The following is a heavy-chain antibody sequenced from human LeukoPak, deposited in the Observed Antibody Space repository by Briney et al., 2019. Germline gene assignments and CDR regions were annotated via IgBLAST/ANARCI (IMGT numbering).Heavy chain of an antibody. D-gene: IGHD3-10*01. J-gene: IGHJ6*02. CDR3: ARDRRYYGSGSYVYYYGMDV. CDR1: GGSISSYY. V-gene: IGHV4-59*01. CDR2: IYYSGST. Sequence: SETLSLTCTVSGGSISSYYWSWIRQPPGKGLEWIGYIYYSGSTNYNPSLKSRVTISVDTSKNQFSLKLSSVTAADTAVYYCARDRRYYGSGSYVYYYGMDVWGQGTTVTASS.